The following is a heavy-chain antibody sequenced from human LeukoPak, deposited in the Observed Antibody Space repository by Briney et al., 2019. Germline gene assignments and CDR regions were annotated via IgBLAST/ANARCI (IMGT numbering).Heavy chain of an antibody. CDR2: IYYSGST. CDR1: GGSISSYY. J-gene: IGHJ4*02. CDR3: ARGVTHFDY. D-gene: IGHD2-21*02. V-gene: IGHV4-59*01. Sequence: SETLSLTCTVSGGSISSYYWSWIRQPPGKGLEWIGYIYYSGSTNYNPSLKSRVTISVDTSKNQFSLKLSPVTAADTAVYYCARGVTHFDYWGQGTLVTVSS.